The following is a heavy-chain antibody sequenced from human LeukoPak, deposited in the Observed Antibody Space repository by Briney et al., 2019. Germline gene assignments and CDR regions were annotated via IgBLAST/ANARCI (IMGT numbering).Heavy chain of an antibody. D-gene: IGHD1-1*01. Sequence: SETLSLTCGVYGVSITNYYWAFIRQPPGKGLEWIGEINHRGDTNYNPSVKSRVTISVDTSKNQFSLKITSLTAADTAVYYCARGPTISETGYFDYWGQGTLVTVSS. CDR1: GVSITNYY. V-gene: IGHV4-34*01. J-gene: IGHJ4*03. CDR2: INHRGDT. CDR3: ARGPTISETGYFDY.